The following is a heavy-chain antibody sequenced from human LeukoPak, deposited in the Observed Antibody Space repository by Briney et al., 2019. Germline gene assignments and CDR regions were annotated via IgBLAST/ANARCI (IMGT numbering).Heavy chain of an antibody. CDR1: GFTFSSYG. D-gene: IGHD6-19*01. V-gene: IGHV3-33*06. CDR2: IWYDGSNK. J-gene: IGHJ5*02. CDR3: AKEAAVAGVGYNWFDP. Sequence: PGGSLRLSCAASGFTFSSYGMHWARQAPGKGLEWVAIIWYDGSNKYYADSVKGRFTISRDNSKNTLYLQMNSLRTEDTAVYYCAKEAAVAGVGYNWFDPWGQGTLVTVSS.